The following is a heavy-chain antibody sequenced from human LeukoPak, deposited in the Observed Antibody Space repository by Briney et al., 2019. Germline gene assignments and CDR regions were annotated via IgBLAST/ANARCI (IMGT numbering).Heavy chain of an antibody. Sequence: TSETLSLTCTVSGGSISSYYWSWIRQPPGKGLEWIGYIYYSGSTNYNPSLKSRVTISVDTSKNQFSLKLSSVTAADTAVYYCARDYPSPGYCSGGSCYSVWGKGTTVTVSS. V-gene: IGHV4-59*01. D-gene: IGHD2-15*01. J-gene: IGHJ6*04. CDR2: IYYSGST. CDR1: GGSISSYY. CDR3: ARDYPSPGYCSGGSCYSV.